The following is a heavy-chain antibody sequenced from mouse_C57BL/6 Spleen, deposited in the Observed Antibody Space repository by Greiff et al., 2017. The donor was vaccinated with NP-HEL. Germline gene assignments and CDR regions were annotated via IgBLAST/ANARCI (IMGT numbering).Heavy chain of an antibody. Sequence: VQLVESGAELVRPGTSVKVSCKASGYAFTNYLIEWVKQRPGQGLEWIGVINPGSGGTNYNEKFKGKATLTADKSSSTAYMQLSSLTSEDSAVYFCAREGRSVWGTGTTVTVSS. D-gene: IGHD1-1*01. CDR2: INPGSGGT. V-gene: IGHV1-54*01. J-gene: IGHJ1*03. CDR3: AREGRSV. CDR1: GYAFTNYL.